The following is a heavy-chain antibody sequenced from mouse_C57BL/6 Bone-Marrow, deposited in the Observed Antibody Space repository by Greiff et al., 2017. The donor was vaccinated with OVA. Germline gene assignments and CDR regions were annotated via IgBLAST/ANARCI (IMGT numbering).Heavy chain of an antibody. V-gene: IGHV1-19*01. CDR1: GYTFTDYY. Sequence: VQLQQSGPVLVKPGASVKMSCKASGYTFTDYYMNWVKQSHGKSLEWIGVINPYNGGTSYNQKFKGKATLTVDKSSSTAYMELNSLTSEDSAVYYCARDYYGSKAWFAYWGQGTLVTVSA. CDR2: INPYNGGT. CDR3: ARDYYGSKAWFAY. J-gene: IGHJ3*01. D-gene: IGHD1-1*01.